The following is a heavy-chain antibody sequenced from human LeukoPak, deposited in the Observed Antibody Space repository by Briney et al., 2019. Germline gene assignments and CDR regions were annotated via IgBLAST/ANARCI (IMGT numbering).Heavy chain of an antibody. V-gene: IGHV3-74*01. CDR1: GFTFSSYW. D-gene: IGHD3-16*01. Sequence: RPGGSLRLPCAASGFTFSSYWMHWVRQAPGKGLVWVSRIRTDGGSTYYADSVKGRFTVSRDNAENTLYLQMNSLRLEDTAVYYCATDRAWGGFDNWGQGTLVTVSS. CDR3: ATDRAWGGFDN. J-gene: IGHJ4*02. CDR2: IRTDGGST.